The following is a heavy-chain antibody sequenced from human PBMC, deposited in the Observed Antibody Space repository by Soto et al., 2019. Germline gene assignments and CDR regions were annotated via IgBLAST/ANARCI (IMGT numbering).Heavy chain of an antibody. V-gene: IGHV4-4*02. CDR1: GASISSGW. CDR2: TLYSGRT. D-gene: IGHD3-10*01. CDR3: SSRVTDAPT. Sequence: QVQLQESGRGLVKPSGTLSLTCAVSGASISSGWWTWVRQPPGKGLEWIGETLYSGRTNYNSSLNSRVTISIDKSKKQFSLNLSSVTAADTAVYYCSSRVTDAPTWGQGTLVTVSS. J-gene: IGHJ5*02.